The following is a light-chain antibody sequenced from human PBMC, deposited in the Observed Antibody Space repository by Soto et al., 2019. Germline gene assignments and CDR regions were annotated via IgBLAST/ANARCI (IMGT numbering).Light chain of an antibody. V-gene: IGKV1-33*01. J-gene: IGKJ3*01. CDR2: DAS. CDR3: QQYDNLPIT. CDR1: QDISNY. Sequence: EIQMTQSPSSLSASVGDRVTITCQASQDISNYLNWYQQKPGKAPKLLIYDASNLETGVPSRFSGSGSGTDFTFTISSLQPEDIATYYCQQYDNLPITFGPGTKVDIK.